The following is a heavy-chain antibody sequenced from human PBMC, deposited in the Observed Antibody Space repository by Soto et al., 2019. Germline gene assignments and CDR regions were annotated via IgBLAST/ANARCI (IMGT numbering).Heavy chain of an antibody. CDR2: ISSSGSTI. V-gene: IGHV3-11*01. D-gene: IGHD4-17*01. J-gene: IGHJ1*01. Sequence: GSLRLSCAASGFTFSDYYMSWMRQAPGKGLEWVSYISSSGSTIYYADSVKGRFTISRDNAKNSLYLQMNSLRAEDTAVYYCARNPRMTTVTTSFQHWGQGTLVTVS. CDR3: ARNPRMTTVTTSFQH. CDR1: GFTFSDYY.